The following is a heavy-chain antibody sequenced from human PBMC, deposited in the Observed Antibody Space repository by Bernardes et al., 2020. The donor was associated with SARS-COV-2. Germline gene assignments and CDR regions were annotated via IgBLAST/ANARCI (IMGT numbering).Heavy chain of an antibody. J-gene: IGHJ3*02. CDR3: ARPLRYYDFWSDHYTVDTFDI. CDR2: MNPNSGNT. D-gene: IGHD3-3*01. V-gene: IGHV1-8*01. Sequence: ASVKVSCKASGYTFTNYDINWVRQATGQGLEWMGWMNPNSGNTGYAQKFQGRVTMTRNTSISTAYMELSSLRSEDTAVYYCARPLRYYDFWSDHYTVDTFDIWGQGTTVTVSS. CDR1: GYTFTNYD.